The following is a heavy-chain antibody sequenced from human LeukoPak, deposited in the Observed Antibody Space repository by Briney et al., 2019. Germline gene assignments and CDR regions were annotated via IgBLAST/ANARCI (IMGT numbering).Heavy chain of an antibody. CDR3: ARGRVTVFGPEAWYFDL. J-gene: IGHJ2*01. CDR2: MNPSLGNT. V-gene: IGHV1-8*03. D-gene: IGHD3-3*01. CDR1: GYTFTDYD. Sequence: ASVTVCFTSAGYTFTDYDINWLRQAPGQGNEWLGCMNPSLGNTGYAQKFQGRVTITKNTSISTVYMELSSLKSEDTAVYYCARGRVTVFGPEAWYFDLWGRGTLVTVSS.